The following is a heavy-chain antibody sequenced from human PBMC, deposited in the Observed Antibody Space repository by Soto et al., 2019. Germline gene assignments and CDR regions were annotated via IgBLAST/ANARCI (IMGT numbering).Heavy chain of an antibody. D-gene: IGHD2-21*02. Sequence: QVQLVQSGTEVKKPGASVKISCKASGYTFTGYYIYWVRQAPGQGLEFMGAINSGGSNTYYAKKFQGRVTVTRDTATSTVYMELTSLRFDDTAVYYCAGGNCAGDCYYDYWGQGTLVTVSS. CDR1: GYTFTGYY. CDR2: INSGGSNT. V-gene: IGHV1-46*01. J-gene: IGHJ4*02. CDR3: AGGNCAGDCYYDY.